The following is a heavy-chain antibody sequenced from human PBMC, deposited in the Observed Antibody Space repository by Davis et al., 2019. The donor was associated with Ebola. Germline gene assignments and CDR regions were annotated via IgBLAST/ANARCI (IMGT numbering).Heavy chain of an antibody. CDR3: AKDQGAFDM. V-gene: IGHV1-69*06. J-gene: IGHJ3*02. CDR2: IMPIFGTT. CDR1: GYTFTSSG. Sequence: SVKVSCKASGYTFTSSGITWVRQAPGQGLEWMGRIMPIFGTTDYAQGFRSRVTISADKSTSTAYLELSSLRSEDTAVYYCAKDQGAFDMWGQGTMVTVSS.